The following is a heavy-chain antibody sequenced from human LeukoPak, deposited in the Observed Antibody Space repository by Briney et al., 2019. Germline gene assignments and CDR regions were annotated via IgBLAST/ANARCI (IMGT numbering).Heavy chain of an antibody. Sequence: GGSLRLSCAASGFTFSSSWMNWVRQAPGKGLEWIALIRSKIDGATTDYAAPVKGRFIISRDDSQNTLSLQMHSLKTEDTGIYFCTTGYHTPSHDGYWGQGTLVTVS. V-gene: IGHV3-15*01. CDR2: IRSKIDGATT. J-gene: IGHJ4*02. CDR1: GFTFSSSW. D-gene: IGHD2-15*01. CDR3: TTGYHTPSHDGY.